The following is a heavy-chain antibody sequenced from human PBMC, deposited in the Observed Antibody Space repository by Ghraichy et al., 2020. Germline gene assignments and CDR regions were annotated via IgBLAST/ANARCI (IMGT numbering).Heavy chain of an antibody. CDR1: GDSITSHF. D-gene: IGHD1-7*01. CDR3: ARDMRLGDNGYYRGRDV. V-gene: IGHV4-59*11. J-gene: IGHJ6*02. CDR2: IYHTGSR. Sequence: ETLSLTCTVSGDSITSHFWSWIRQPPGEGLEWIGFIYHTGSRKYNPSLKGRVTLSVDTSKTQFSLKLRSVTAADTAVYYCARDMRLGDNGYYRGRDVWGQGPTVTVCS.